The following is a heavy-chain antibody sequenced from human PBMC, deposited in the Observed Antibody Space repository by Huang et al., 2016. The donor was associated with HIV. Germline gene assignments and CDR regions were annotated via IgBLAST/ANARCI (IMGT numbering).Heavy chain of an antibody. CDR1: GGSISSSSYY. Sequence: QLQLQESGPGLVKPSETLSLTCTVSGGSISSSSYYWGWIRQPPGKGLEWIGSIYYSGSTYSTPSLKCRVTISVDTSKNQFSLKLSSVTAADTAVYYCARLAVAPGSSGWYGLVSRWFDPWGQGTLVTVSS. CDR2: IYYSGST. CDR3: ARLAVAPGSSGWYGLVSRWFDP. J-gene: IGHJ5*02. V-gene: IGHV4-39*01. D-gene: IGHD6-19*01.